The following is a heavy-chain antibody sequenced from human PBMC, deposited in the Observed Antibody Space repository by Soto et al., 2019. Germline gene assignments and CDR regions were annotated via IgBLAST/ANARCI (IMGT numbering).Heavy chain of an antibody. D-gene: IGHD3-3*01. Sequence: QVQLQESGPGLVKPSQTLSLTCTVSGGSISSADCYWTWIRQPPGKGLEWIGYIYYSGSTYYNPSLKSRVTISVDTSKNQFSLKLNSVTAAATAVYFCARVSWSSYGLDVWGLGTTVTVSS. CDR1: GGSISSADCY. CDR3: ARVSWSSYGLDV. V-gene: IGHV4-30-4*01. J-gene: IGHJ6*02. CDR2: IYYSGST.